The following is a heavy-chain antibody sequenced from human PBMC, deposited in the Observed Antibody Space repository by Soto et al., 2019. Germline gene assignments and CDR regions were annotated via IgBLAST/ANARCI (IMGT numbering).Heavy chain of an antibody. CDR2: ISNSGRTI. CDR1: GFSFSDYY. D-gene: IGHD5-12*01. Sequence: GGSLRLSCAASGFSFSDYYMNWIRQAPGKGLEWVSYISNSGRTIYYADSVKGRFTISRDNAKNSLYLQMNSLRAEDTAVYYCAASGYGRGYFDYWGQGALVTVSS. CDR3: AASGYGRGYFDY. V-gene: IGHV3-11*01. J-gene: IGHJ4*02.